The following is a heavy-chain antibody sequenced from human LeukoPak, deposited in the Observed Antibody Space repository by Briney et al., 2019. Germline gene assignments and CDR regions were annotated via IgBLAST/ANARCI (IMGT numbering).Heavy chain of an antibody. J-gene: IGHJ4*02. CDR2: INEDGSQT. V-gene: IGHV3-7*04. Sequence: GGSLRLSCAASGFTFSMYFMRWVRQAPGKGLEWVASINEDGSQTYYVDSVKGRFTISRDNAKNSLYLQMNSLRAEDTAVYYCARDFLGFSDSWSQGTLVTVSS. D-gene: IGHD1-26*01. CDR1: GFTFSMYF. CDR3: ARDFLGFSDS.